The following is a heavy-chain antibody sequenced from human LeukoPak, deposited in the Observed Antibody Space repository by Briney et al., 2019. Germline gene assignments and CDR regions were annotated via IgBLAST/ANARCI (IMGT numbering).Heavy chain of an antibody. CDR3: ARAGAVRLFDC. CDR2: ISAYNGNT. D-gene: IGHD1-1*01. Sequence: GASVKVSCKASGYTFTSYGISWVRQAPGQGLEWMGWISAYNGNTNSTQKPQGRVTITKDTSTSTAYLDLRRLRPDDTAVFNCARAGAVRLFDCWGQGTLVAVCS. J-gene: IGHJ4*02. V-gene: IGHV1-18*01. CDR1: GYTFTSYG.